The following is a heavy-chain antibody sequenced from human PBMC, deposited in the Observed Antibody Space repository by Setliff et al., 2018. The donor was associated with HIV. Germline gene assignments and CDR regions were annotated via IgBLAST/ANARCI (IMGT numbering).Heavy chain of an antibody. J-gene: IGHJ4*02. CDR3: ARGGASSKYFDS. D-gene: IGHD2-15*01. CDR1: GGSISSHY. Sequence: SETLSLTCTVSGGSISSHYWSWIRQPPGKGLEWIGGIYYSGSTNYNPSLKSRVTISVDTSRNEFSLKLSSVTAADTALYYCARGGASSKYFDSWGQGTLVTVSS. CDR2: IYYSGST. V-gene: IGHV4-59*11.